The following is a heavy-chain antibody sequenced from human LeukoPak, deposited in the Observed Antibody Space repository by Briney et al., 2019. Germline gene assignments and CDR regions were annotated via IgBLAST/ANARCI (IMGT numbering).Heavy chain of an antibody. Sequence: PSETLSLTCAVSGGSVSSNSYYWGWIRRPPGKGLELIGNIYYSGSTNYNPSLKSRVTISLDTSKNEFSLKLRSVTAADTAVYYCARQFYYDSSGFDYWGQGTLVTVSS. D-gene: IGHD3-22*01. CDR3: ARQFYYDSSGFDY. J-gene: IGHJ4*02. CDR2: IYYSGST. V-gene: IGHV4-39*01. CDR1: GGSVSSNSYY.